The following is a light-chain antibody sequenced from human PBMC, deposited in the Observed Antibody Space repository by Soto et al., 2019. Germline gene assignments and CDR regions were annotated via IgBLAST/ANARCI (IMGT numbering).Light chain of an antibody. J-gene: IGKJ3*01. CDR2: AAS. Sequence: DIQMTQSPSSLSASVGDEVTLTCRASQTIMTYLNWYQLKPGKPPRLMIYAASSLQSGVPSRFSGIGSGTDFTLTITSLQTEDFATYYCQQTYTSPFTFCPGTKVDIK. CDR3: QQTYTSPFT. CDR1: QTIMTY. V-gene: IGKV1-39*01.